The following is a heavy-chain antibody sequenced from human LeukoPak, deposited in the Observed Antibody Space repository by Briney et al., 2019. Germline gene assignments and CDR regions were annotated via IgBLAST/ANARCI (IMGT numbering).Heavy chain of an antibody. D-gene: IGHD3-22*01. CDR3: ASTDSSGYYFDY. Sequence: SETLSLTCTVSGGSISSSSYYWGWHRQPPGKGLEWLGSIYYSGSTYYNASLKSRVTISVDTSKNQFSLKLSSVTAADTAVYYCASTDSSGYYFDYWGQGTLVTVSS. CDR2: IYYSGST. V-gene: IGHV4-39*07. J-gene: IGHJ4*02. CDR1: GGSISSSSYY.